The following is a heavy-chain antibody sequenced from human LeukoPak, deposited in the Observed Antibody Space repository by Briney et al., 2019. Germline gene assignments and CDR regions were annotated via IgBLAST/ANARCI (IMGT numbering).Heavy chain of an antibody. CDR3: AREGRGLRYFDWLLLIDY. V-gene: IGHV3-21*01. CDR1: GFTFSSYS. J-gene: IGHJ4*02. D-gene: IGHD3-9*01. Sequence: GGSLRLSCAASGFTFSSYSMNWVRQAPGKGLEWVSSISSSSSCIYYADSVKGRFTISRDNAKNSLYLQMNSLRAEDTAVYYCAREGRGLRYFDWLLLIDYWGQGTLVTVSS. CDR2: ISSSSSCI.